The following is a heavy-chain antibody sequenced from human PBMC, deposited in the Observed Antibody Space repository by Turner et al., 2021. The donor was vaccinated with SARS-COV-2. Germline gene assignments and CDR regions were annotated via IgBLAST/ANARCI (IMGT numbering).Heavy chain of an antibody. V-gene: IGHV4-59*07. CDR2: IDDRGST. CDR3: ARAPGWLRFNLNGFDP. D-gene: IGHD5-12*01. CDR1: GGSISSYY. J-gene: IGHJ5*02. Sequence: QVQLQESGPGLVKPSDTLCLTCTVSGGSISSYYWSWIRHPPGKGLAWIGYIDDRGSTNYNPSRKSRVTISVDTSNSQFSLKLSSVTAADMAVYYCARAPGWLRFNLNGFDPWGQGTLVTVSS.